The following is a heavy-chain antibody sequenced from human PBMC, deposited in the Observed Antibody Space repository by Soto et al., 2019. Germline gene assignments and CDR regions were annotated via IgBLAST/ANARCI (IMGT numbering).Heavy chain of an antibody. Sequence: QVHLQESGPGLGKPSETLSLICGVSGDSISRVNWWSWVRQSPGKGLEWIGEIYHSGSTNYNPSRKSRVTMSVAKSKNQFSLQLTSVTAAETAVYYCATFSGFFNISPYDAWGHGILVTVSS. CDR2: IYHSGST. J-gene: IGHJ5*01. CDR3: ATFSGFFNISPYDA. CDR1: GDSISRVNW. D-gene: IGHD3-3*01. V-gene: IGHV4-4*02.